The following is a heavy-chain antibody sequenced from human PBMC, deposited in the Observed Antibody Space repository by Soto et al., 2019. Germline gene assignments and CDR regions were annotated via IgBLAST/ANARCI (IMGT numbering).Heavy chain of an antibody. CDR2: INAGNGNT. CDR1: GYIFTSYV. V-gene: IGHV1-3*01. J-gene: IGHJ4*02. Sequence: ASVKVSCKASGYIFTSYVMEWVRQAPGQRLEWMGWINAGNGNTKYSQKFQGRVTITRDTSANTAYMELSSLRSEDTAVYYCARSAPPIDYWGQGTLVTVSA. CDR3: ARSAPPIDY.